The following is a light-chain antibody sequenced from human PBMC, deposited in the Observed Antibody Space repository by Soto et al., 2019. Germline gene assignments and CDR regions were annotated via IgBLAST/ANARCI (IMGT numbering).Light chain of an antibody. J-gene: IGLJ3*02. V-gene: IGLV2-14*01. CDR2: EVS. Sequence: QSALTQPASXXXXXXXXXTISCTGTSSDVGGYNYVSWYQQHPGKAPKLMIYEVSNRPSGVSNRFSGSKSGNTASLTISGLQAEDEADYYCSSYTSSSTLAVFGGGTKLTVL. CDR1: SSDVGGYNY. CDR3: SSYTSSSTLAV.